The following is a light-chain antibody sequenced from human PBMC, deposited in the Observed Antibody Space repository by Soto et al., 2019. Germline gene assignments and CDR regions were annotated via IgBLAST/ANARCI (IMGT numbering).Light chain of an antibody. CDR3: QQYYRSSIT. CDR1: QSLNNY. Sequence: DIQMTQSPSTLSASVGDRVTITCRASQSLNNYLVWYHQKPGKAPKLLIYDASTLERGVPSRFSGTGSGTEFTLTISSLQPDDFATYYCQQYYRSSITFGQGTRLEI. CDR2: DAS. V-gene: IGKV1-5*01. J-gene: IGKJ5*01.